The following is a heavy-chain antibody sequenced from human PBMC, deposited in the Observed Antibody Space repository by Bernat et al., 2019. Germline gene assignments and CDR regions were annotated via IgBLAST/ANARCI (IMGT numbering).Heavy chain of an antibody. J-gene: IGHJ4*02. CDR1: GFTFSSYG. V-gene: IGHV3-30*03. CDR2: ISYDGSNK. CDR3: TGDFDY. Sequence: QVQLVESGGGVVQPGRSLRLSCAASGFTFSSYGRHWVRQAPGKGLEGVAVISYDGSNKYYAASVKGRFTISRDNSKNPLYLQMNSLRAEDTAVYYCTGDFDYWGQGTLVTVSS.